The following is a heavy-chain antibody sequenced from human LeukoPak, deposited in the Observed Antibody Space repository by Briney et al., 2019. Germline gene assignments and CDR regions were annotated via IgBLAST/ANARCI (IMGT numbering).Heavy chain of an antibody. J-gene: IGHJ4*02. CDR3: ARDVSPYGSGSYFDY. CDR1: GFTFSVYG. CDR2: IWFDGSNK. Sequence: GGSLRLSCAASGFTFSVYGMHWVRQAPGKGLDWVAVIWFDGSNKYYEDSVKGRFTISRDNSKNTLYLQMNSPRADDTAVYYCARDVSPYGSGSYFDYWGQGTLVTVSS. V-gene: IGHV3-33*01. D-gene: IGHD3-10*01.